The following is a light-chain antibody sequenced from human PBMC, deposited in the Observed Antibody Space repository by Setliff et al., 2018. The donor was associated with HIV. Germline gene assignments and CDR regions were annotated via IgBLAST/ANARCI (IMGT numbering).Light chain of an antibody. Sequence: QSALTQPRSVSGSPGQSVTISCTGTSSDVGGYNYVSWYQHLPGKAPKLMIYDVTKRPSGVPDRFPGSKSGNKASLTISGLQSEDEADYYCCSYAGSYTSLYVFGTGTKVTV. CDR3: CSYAGSYTSLYV. CDR1: SSDVGGYNY. CDR2: DVT. J-gene: IGLJ1*01. V-gene: IGLV2-11*01.